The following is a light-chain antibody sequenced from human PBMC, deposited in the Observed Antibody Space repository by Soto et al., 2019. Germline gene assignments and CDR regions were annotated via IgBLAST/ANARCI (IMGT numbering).Light chain of an antibody. V-gene: IGKV3-15*01. CDR3: QQYYHSRT. CDR2: GAS. CDR1: QSVSSN. Sequence: EIVMTQSPATLSVSPGERATLSCRASQSVSSNLAWYQQKPGQAPRLLIYGASTRATGIPARFSGSGSGTEFTLNISSLHAEDVAVYHCQQYYHSRTVGQGT. J-gene: IGKJ1*01.